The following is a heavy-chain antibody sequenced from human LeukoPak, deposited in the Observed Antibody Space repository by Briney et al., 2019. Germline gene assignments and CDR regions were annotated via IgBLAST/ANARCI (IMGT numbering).Heavy chain of an antibody. CDR1: GGSVSSYY. CDR2: FYHSGGT. J-gene: IGHJ5*02. D-gene: IGHD6-19*01. Sequence: PSETLSLTCSVSGGSVSSYYWNWIRPPPGKGLEWIGFFYHSGGTHYNPSLKSRVTISLDTSKSPVSMNLNSVTAADTAVYYCARGYSSGWNGRVAFDPWGQGTLVTVSS. CDR3: ARGYSSGWNGRVAFDP. V-gene: IGHV4-59*02.